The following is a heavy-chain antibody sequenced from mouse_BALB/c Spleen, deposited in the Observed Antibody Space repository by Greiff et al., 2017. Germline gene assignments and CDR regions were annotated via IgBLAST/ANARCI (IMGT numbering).Heavy chain of an antibody. CDR1: GFTFSDYY. Sequence: EVQVVESGGGLVKPGGSLKLSCAASGFTFSDYYMYWVRQTPEKRLEWVATISDGGSYTYYPDSVKGRFTISRDNAKNNLYLQMSSLKSEDTAMYYCARAYEFAYWGQGTLVTVSA. D-gene: IGHD2-10*02. V-gene: IGHV5-4*02. CDR2: ISDGGSYT. J-gene: IGHJ3*01. CDR3: ARAYEFAY.